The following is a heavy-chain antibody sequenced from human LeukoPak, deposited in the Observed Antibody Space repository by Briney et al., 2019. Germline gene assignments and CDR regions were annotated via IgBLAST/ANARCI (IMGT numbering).Heavy chain of an antibody. V-gene: IGHV4-38-2*01. CDR3: ARLKFGYFDY. Sequence: SETLSLTCAVSGYSLSSGYYWGWIRQPPGKGLEWIGSIYHSGSTYYNPSLKSRVTISVDTSKNQFSLKQSSVTAAATAVYYCARLKFGYFDYWGQGTLVTVSS. CDR2: IYHSGST. J-gene: IGHJ4*02. CDR1: GYSLSSGYY. D-gene: IGHD3-10*01.